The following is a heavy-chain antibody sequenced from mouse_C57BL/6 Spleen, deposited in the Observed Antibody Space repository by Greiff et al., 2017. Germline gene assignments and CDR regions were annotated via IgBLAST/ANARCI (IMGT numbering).Heavy chain of an antibody. D-gene: IGHD2-4*01. J-gene: IGHJ3*01. CDR3: ARRDDYDEGLAY. Sequence: EVKVEESGGGLVKPGGSLKLSCAASGFTFSSYTMSWVRQTPEKRLEWVATISGRGGNTYYPDSVKGRFTISRDNAKNTLYLQMSSLRSEDTALYYCARRDDYDEGLAYWGQGTLVTVSA. CDR2: ISGRGGNT. CDR1: GFTFSSYT. V-gene: IGHV5-9*01.